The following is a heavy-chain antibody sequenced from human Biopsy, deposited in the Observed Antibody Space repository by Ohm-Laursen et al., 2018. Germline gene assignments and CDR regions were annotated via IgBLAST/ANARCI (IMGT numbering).Heavy chain of an antibody. Sequence: GTLSLTCSVSGGSIISYYWNWIRLPVGKGLEWIGYVYYTGSTDYNPSPQSRVTISVDTSKNHFSLRLRSVTPADTAIYYCARDRGYYSDRTVPGYFDLWGRGTLVTVSS. D-gene: IGHD3-22*01. J-gene: IGHJ2*01. CDR1: GGSIISYY. CDR3: ARDRGYYSDRTVPGYFDL. CDR2: VYYTGST. V-gene: IGHV4-59*01.